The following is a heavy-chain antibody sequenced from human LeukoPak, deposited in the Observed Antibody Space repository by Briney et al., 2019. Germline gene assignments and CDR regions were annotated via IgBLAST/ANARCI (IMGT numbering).Heavy chain of an antibody. V-gene: IGHV3-74*01. Sequence: GGSLRLSCAASGFTFSSYWMHWVRQGPGKGLVWVSRFLSDGSRTTYADSVKGRFTISRDNSKNTLYLQMNSLRAEDTAVYYCTKGPSPVLGGGSYFDYWGQGTLVTVSS. D-gene: IGHD3-16*01. CDR2: FLSDGSRT. J-gene: IGHJ4*02. CDR3: TKGPSPVLGGGSYFDY. CDR1: GFTFSSYW.